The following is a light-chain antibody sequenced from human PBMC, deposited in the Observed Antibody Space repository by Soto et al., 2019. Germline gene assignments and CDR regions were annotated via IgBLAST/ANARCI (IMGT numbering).Light chain of an antibody. CDR2: NNN. CDR3: AAWDDSLNGVV. Sequence: QSALTQPPSASGTPGQRVTIACSGSSSNIGSTTVKWYQQLPGTAPKLLIYNNNHRPSGVPDRFSGSKSGTSATLAISGLQSEDEADYYCAAWDDSLNGVVFGGGTKLTVL. V-gene: IGLV1-44*01. J-gene: IGLJ3*02. CDR1: SSNIGSTT.